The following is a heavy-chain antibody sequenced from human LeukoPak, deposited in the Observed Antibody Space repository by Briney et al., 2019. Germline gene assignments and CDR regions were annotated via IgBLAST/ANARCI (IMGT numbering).Heavy chain of an antibody. CDR3: ARALTLYSGSYYPQDV. CDR1: GYTCTFYY. D-gene: IGHD1-26*01. CDR2: INPNSGGT. V-gene: IGHV1-2*02. Sequence: ASVNLSCKASGYTCTFYYIHWVRRGTGPGLELVRCINPNSGGTNYAQKFQGRVTMTRDTSISTAYMELSSLRSDDTAVYYCARALTLYSGSYYPQDVWGKGTTVTVSS. J-gene: IGHJ6*04.